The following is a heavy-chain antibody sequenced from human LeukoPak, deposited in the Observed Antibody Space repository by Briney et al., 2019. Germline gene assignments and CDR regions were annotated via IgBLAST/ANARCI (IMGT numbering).Heavy chain of an antibody. CDR1: GGSIGSSSYY. J-gene: IGHJ5*02. V-gene: IGHV4-39*07. D-gene: IGHD3-10*01. Sequence: SETLSLTCTVSGGSIGSSSYYGGWIRQPPGKGLEWIGSIYYSGSTYYNPSLKSRVTISVDTSKNRFSLKLSSVTAADTAVYYCARDRGWDMVRGSLYWFDPWGQGTLVTVSS. CDR3: ARDRGWDMVRGSLYWFDP. CDR2: IYYSGST.